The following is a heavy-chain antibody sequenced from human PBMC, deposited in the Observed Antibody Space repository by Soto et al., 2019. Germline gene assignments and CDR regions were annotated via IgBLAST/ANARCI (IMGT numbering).Heavy chain of an antibody. CDR2: IHDSGNT. Sequence: SETLSLTCTVSGGAIRANYWGWNRKPPVKRLEWIGRIHDSGNTNYTPSLKRRVTIALDTSKNQFSLQLNSVIAAGTSGYYCARGGASSKWLDAWGQGTLVT. CDR1: GGAIRANY. V-gene: IGHV4-59*01. CDR3: ARGGASSKWLDA. J-gene: IGHJ5*02. D-gene: IGHD3-10*01.